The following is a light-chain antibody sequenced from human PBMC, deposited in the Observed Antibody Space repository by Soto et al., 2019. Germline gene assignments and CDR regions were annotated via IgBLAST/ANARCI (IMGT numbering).Light chain of an antibody. V-gene: IGKV1-12*01. CDR2: AAS. CDR1: QGISSW. J-gene: IGKJ4*01. Sequence: DNQMTQSPSSLSASVGDRVTITCRASQGISSWVAWYQQKPGKAPNLLIYAASSLQSGVPSRFSGSGSGTEFTLTISSLQPEDFATYYCQQADTFPLTFGGGTKVEIK. CDR3: QQADTFPLT.